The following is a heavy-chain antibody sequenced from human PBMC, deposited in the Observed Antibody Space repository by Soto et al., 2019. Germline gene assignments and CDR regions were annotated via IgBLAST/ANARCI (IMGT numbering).Heavy chain of an antibody. D-gene: IGHD6-19*01. CDR2: IYYSGST. CDR3: ARDSDGWRNDY. J-gene: IGHJ4*02. V-gene: IGHV4-31*03. Sequence: ASETLSLTCTVSGGSISSGGYYWSWIRQHPGKGLEWIGYIYYSGSTYYNPSLKSRVTISVDTSKNQFSLKLSSVTAADTAVYYCARDSDGWRNDYWGQGTLVTVSS. CDR1: GGSISSGGYY.